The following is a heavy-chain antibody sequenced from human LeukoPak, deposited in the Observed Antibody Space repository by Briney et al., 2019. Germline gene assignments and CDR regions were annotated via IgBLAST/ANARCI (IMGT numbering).Heavy chain of an antibody. CDR2: IFHSGNT. V-gene: IGHV4-30-2*01. Sequence: SETLSLTCAVSGGSLNSSPYSWTWIRQPPGKGLEWIGYIFHSGNTYYNPSLRSRVTMSIDRSNNRFSLNLTSVTPADTAVYYCARSSVAFDVWGQGSMVTVSS. CDR1: GGSLNSSPYS. D-gene: IGHD4-17*01. CDR3: ARSSVAFDV. J-gene: IGHJ3*01.